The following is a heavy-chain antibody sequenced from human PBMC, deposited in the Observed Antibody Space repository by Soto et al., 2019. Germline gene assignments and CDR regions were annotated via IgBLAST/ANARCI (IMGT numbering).Heavy chain of an antibody. D-gene: IGHD3-9*01. CDR1: GFIFKMYW. Sequence: PGGSLRLSCAASGFIFKMYWMHWVRQSPGKGLVWISRIYNDGTYSDYADSVKGRFTISRDNSKNTLYLQMNSLRAEDTAVYYCARGLRYFDWPDYWGQGTLVTVSS. CDR2: IYNDGTYS. CDR3: ARGLRYFDWPDY. J-gene: IGHJ4*02. V-gene: IGHV3-74*01.